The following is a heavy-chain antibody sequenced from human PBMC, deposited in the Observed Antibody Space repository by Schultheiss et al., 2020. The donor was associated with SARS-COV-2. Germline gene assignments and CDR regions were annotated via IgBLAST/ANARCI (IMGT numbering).Heavy chain of an antibody. Sequence: GESLKISCKASGYTFTSYGISWVRQAPGQGLEWMGWISAYNGNTNYAQKLQGRVTMTTDTSTSTAYMELRSLRSDDTAVYYWARNDYGDYQTFDYWGQGTLVTVSS. CDR1: GYTFTSYG. V-gene: IGHV1-18*01. CDR3: ARNDYGDYQTFDY. J-gene: IGHJ4*02. CDR2: ISAYNGNT. D-gene: IGHD4-17*01.